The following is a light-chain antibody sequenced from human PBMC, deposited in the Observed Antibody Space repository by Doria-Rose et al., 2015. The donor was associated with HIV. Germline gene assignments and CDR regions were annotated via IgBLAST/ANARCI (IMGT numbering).Light chain of an antibody. J-gene: IGKJ4*01. CDR3: QKHNSAPLT. CDR1: QDINNF. Sequence: SPSSLSAYVGDRVRITCRSSQDINNFLAWYQQKPGKLPKLLIYAASTLHSGVPSRFSGSGSGTDFTLTISSLQPEDVTTYYCQKHNSAPLTFGGGTRVEIK. CDR2: AAS. V-gene: IGKV1-27*01.